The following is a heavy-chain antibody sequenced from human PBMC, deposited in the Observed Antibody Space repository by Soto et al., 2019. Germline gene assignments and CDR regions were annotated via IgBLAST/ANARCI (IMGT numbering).Heavy chain of an antibody. CDR1: GFTFSSYG. CDR2: IWYDGSNK. D-gene: IGHD3-22*01. V-gene: IGHV3-33*01. J-gene: IGHJ5*02. Sequence: PGGSLRLSCAASGFTFSSYGMHWVRQAPGKGLEWVAVIWYDGSNKYYADSVKGRFTISREHSKNTLYLQTTSLRAEDTAVYYCAREEYYYDSSGYYPHNWFDPWGQGTLVTVSS. CDR3: AREEYYYDSSGYYPHNWFDP.